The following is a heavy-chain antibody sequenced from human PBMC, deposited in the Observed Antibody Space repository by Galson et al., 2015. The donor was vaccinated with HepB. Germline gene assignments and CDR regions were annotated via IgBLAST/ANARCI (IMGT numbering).Heavy chain of an antibody. D-gene: IGHD3-22*01. J-gene: IGHJ3*02. CDR3: AHSPSISDTYYLRSSTNGFDI. Sequence: ALVKPTQTLTLTCTFSGFSLSTSGVAVGWIRQPPGKALEWLALIYWNDNKYYSPSLKNRLTIGKDTSKNQVVLAMTNVDPVDTATYYCAHSPSISDTYYLRSSTNGFDIWGQGSMVTVSS. CDR2: IYWNDNK. V-gene: IGHV2-5*01. CDR1: GFSLSTSGVA.